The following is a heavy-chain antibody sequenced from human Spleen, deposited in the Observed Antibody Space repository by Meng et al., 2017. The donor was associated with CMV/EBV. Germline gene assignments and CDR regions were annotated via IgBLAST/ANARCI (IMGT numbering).Heavy chain of an antibody. CDR1: GGSFSGYY. V-gene: IGHV4-34*09. CDR3: ARGVGALRY. J-gene: IGHJ4*02. CDR2: INHSGST. D-gene: IGHD3-3*01. Sequence: QVELQGSGPGLVKPSQTLSLTCTVYGGSFSGYYWSWIRQPPGKGLEWIGEINHSGSTNYNPSLKSRVTISVDTSKNQFSLKLSSVTAADTAVYYCARGVGALRYWGQGTLVTVSS.